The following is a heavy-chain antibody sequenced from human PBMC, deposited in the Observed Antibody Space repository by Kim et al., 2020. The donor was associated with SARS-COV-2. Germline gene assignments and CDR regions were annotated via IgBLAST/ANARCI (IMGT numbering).Heavy chain of an antibody. Sequence: GGSLRLSCAASGFTFSSYGMHWVRQAPGKGLEWVAVIWYDGSNKYYADSVKGRFTISRDNSKNTLYLQMNSLRAEDTAVYYCARDPLYSSSVLGATDEAFDIWGQGTMVTVSS. CDR1: GFTFSSYG. CDR2: IWYDGSNK. D-gene: IGHD6-6*01. J-gene: IGHJ3*02. V-gene: IGHV3-33*01. CDR3: ARDPLYSSSVLGATDEAFDI.